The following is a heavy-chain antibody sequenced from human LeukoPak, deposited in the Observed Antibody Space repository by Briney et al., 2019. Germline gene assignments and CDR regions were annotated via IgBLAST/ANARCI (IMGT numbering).Heavy chain of an antibody. Sequence: GESLKISCEASGYLFIRYWIGWVRQMPGKGLEWMGIIHPGDSDTKYSPSFHGQITISVDKSINTAYLQWISLKASDTAMYYCVRHAPTSSWDYFDYWAQGTLVTVSS. CDR2: IHPGDSDT. CDR1: GYLFIRYW. J-gene: IGHJ4*02. D-gene: IGHD6-13*01. CDR3: VRHAPTSSWDYFDY. V-gene: IGHV5-51*01.